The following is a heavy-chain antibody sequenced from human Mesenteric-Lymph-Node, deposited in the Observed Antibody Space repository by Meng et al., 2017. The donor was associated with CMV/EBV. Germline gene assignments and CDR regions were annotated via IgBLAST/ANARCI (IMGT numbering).Heavy chain of an antibody. Sequence: SETLSLTCTVSGGSISSYYWSWIRQPPGKGLEWIGYIYYSGSTNYNPSLKSRVTISVDTSKNQFSLKLSSVTAADTAVYYCARVHCSSTSCYYGFDYWGQGTLVTVSS. CDR1: GGSISSYY. J-gene: IGHJ4*02. CDR3: ARVHCSSTSCYYGFDY. CDR2: IYYSGST. D-gene: IGHD2-2*01. V-gene: IGHV4-59*01.